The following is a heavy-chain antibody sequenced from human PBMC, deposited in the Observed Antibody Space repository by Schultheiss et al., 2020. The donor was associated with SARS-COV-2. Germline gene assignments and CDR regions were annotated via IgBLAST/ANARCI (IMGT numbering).Heavy chain of an antibody. CDR3: AREHSSSWYGGGDFDI. CDR2: IYHSGST. V-gene: IGHV4-38-2*02. D-gene: IGHD6-13*01. CDR1: GYSISSGYC. J-gene: IGHJ3*02. Sequence: SETLSLTCAVSGYSISSGYCWGWIRQPPGKGLEWIGSIYHSGSTYYNPSLKSRVTISVDTSKNQFSLKLSSVTAADTAVYYCAREHSSSWYGGGDFDIWGQGTMVTVSS.